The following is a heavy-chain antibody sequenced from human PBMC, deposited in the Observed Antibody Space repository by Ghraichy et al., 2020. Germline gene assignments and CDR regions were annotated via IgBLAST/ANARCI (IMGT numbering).Heavy chain of an antibody. CDR1: WDSVSRNSSA. CDR3: ARGGNYFDY. V-gene: IGHV6-1*01. CDR2: TYYRSKWYN. J-gene: IGHJ4*02. Sequence: SETLSLTCAISWDSVSRNSSALNWIRQSPSRGLEGLGMTYYRSKWYNYYALSVKSRITINPDTSKKQFSLQLNSVTPEDTAVYYCARGGNYFDYWGQGTLVTVSS. D-gene: IGHD3-16*01.